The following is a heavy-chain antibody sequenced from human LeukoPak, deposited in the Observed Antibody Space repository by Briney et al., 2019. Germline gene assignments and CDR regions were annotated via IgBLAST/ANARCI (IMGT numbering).Heavy chain of an antibody. CDR2: IIPIFGTA. CDR3: ARDKMTTVTKPHYYYYYYMDV. V-gene: IGHV1-69*05. CDR1: GGTFSSYA. D-gene: IGHD4-17*01. J-gene: IGHJ6*03. Sequence: SVKVSCKASGGTFSSYAISWVRQAPGQGLEWMGRIIPIFGTANYAQKFQGRVTITTDESTSTAYMELSSLRSEDPAVYYCARDKMTTVTKPHYYYYYYMDVWGKGTTVTVSS.